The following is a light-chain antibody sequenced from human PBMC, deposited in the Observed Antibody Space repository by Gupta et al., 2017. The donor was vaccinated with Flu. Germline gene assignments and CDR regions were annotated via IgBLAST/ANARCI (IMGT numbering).Light chain of an antibody. CDR2: SAS. CDR3: QQSDSNPVYT. Sequence: DIQMTQSPSSLSASVGDRVTITCRASQSISNYLNWYQQKPGEAPKVLIYSASTWQSGVPSRFSGGGCGTDVTITINSRQLEDFATYFCQQSDSNPVYTFGQGTKVEIK. CDR1: QSISNY. J-gene: IGKJ2*01. V-gene: IGKV1-39*01.